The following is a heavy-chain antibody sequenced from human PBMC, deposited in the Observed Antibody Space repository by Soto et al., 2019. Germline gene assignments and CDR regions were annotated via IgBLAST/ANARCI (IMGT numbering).Heavy chain of an antibody. CDR1: GFTFSSYA. Sequence: QVQLVESGGGVVQPGRSLRLSCAASGFTFSSYAMHWVRQAPGKGLEWVAVISYDGSNKYYADSVKGRFTISRDNSKNPLYLQMNSLSAEDTAVYYCARDAAYYDSSGYYVGNYFDYWGQGTLVTVSS. D-gene: IGHD3-22*01. CDR3: ARDAAYYDSSGYYVGNYFDY. V-gene: IGHV3-30-3*01. CDR2: ISYDGSNK. J-gene: IGHJ4*02.